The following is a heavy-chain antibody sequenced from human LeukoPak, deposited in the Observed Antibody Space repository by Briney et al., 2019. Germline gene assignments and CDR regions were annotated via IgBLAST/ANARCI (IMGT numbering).Heavy chain of an antibody. CDR3: ARGRYSSRNLYYMDV. J-gene: IGHJ6*03. Sequence: ASVKVSCKASGYTFTGSYMHWVRQAPGQGLEWMGWMNPNSGNTGYAQKFQGRVTMTRNTSISTAYMELSSLRSEDTAVYYCARGRYSSRNLYYMDVWGKGTTVTISS. CDR2: MNPNSGNT. CDR1: GYTFTGSY. V-gene: IGHV1-8*02. D-gene: IGHD6-13*01.